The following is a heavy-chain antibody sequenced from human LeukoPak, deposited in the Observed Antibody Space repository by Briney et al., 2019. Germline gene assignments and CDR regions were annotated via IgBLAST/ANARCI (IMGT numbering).Heavy chain of an antibody. CDR2: IRYDGSNK. D-gene: IGHD3-22*01. Sequence: GGSLRLSCAASGFTFSSCGMHWVRQAPGKGLEWVAFIRYDGSNKYYADSVKGRLAISRDNSKNTLYLQMNSLRAEDTAVYYCAKDYYDSSGYYMPQAFDIWGQGTMVTVSS. CDR1: GFTFSSCG. V-gene: IGHV3-30*02. CDR3: AKDYYDSSGYYMPQAFDI. J-gene: IGHJ3*02.